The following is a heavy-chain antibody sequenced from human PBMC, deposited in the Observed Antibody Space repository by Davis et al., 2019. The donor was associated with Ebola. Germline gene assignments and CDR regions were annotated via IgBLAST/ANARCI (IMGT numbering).Heavy chain of an antibody. V-gene: IGHV3-23*01. Sequence: GGSLRLSCTASGFTVSSNHMSWVRQAPGKGLEWVSAISGSGGSTYYADSVKGRFTISRDNSKNTLYLQMNSLRAEDTAVYYRAKDVLLWFGGWFDPWGQGTLATVSS. D-gene: IGHD3-10*01. CDR1: GFTVSSNH. J-gene: IGHJ5*02. CDR2: ISGSGGST. CDR3: AKDVLLWFGGWFDP.